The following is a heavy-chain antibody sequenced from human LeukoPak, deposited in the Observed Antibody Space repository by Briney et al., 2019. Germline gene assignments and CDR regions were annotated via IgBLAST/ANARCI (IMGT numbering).Heavy chain of an antibody. CDR3: ASVIAVAGTGDFDY. V-gene: IGHV1-69*05. CDR2: IIPIFGTA. CDR1: GGTLSSYA. Sequence: SVKVSCKASGGTLSSYAISWVRQAPGQGLEWMGRIIPIFGTADYAQKFQGRVTITTDESTSTAYMELSSLRSEDTAVYYCASVIAVAGTGDFDYWGQGTLVTVSS. D-gene: IGHD6-19*01. J-gene: IGHJ4*02.